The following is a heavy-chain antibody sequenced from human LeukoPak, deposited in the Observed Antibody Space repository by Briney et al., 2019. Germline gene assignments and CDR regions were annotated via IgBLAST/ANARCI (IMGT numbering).Heavy chain of an antibody. V-gene: IGHV3-15*01. CDR2: IKSKTDGGTT. Sequence: PGGSLRLSCTASGFTFSNAWMNWVRQAPGKGLEWVGRIKSKTDGGTTDYAAPVKGRFTISRDDSKNTLYLQMNSLKTEDTAVYYCTTGQLPADDAFDIWGQGTMVTVSS. CDR1: GFTFSNAW. CDR3: TTGQLPADDAFDI. J-gene: IGHJ3*02. D-gene: IGHD2-2*01.